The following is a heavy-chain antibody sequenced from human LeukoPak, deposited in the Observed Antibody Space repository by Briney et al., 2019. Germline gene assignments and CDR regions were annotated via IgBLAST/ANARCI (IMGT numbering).Heavy chain of an antibody. Sequence: GGSLRLSCAASGFTFSNSEMNWVRQAPGKGLEWLSFISITGGTTHYAVSVKGRFTISRNNAQRSLFLQMNNLRGASTTVYYCGRLTAYSSDYWGQGTLVTVSS. V-gene: IGHV3-48*03. CDR2: ISITGGTT. CDR1: GFTFSNSE. CDR3: GRLTAYSSDY. J-gene: IGHJ4*02.